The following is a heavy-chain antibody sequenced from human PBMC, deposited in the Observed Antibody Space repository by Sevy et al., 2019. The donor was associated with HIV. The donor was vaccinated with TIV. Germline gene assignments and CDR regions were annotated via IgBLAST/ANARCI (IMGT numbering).Heavy chain of an antibody. V-gene: IGHV3-11*01. CDR3: ARDHVKDGDLGDYYYFAMDL. D-gene: IGHD4-17*01. CDR1: GFTFSDFY. CDR2: ISGSDHTI. Sequence: NRGGSLRLSCAASGFTFSDFYMSWIRQAPGKGLEWISYISGSDHTIYYADSVKGRFTISRDNDKNSLYLQMNSLRAEDTAVYYCARDHVKDGDLGDYYYFAMDLWGQRTTVTVSS. J-gene: IGHJ6*02.